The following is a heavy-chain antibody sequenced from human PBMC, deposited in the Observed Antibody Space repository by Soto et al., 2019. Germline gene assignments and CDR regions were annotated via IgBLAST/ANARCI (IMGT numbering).Heavy chain of an antibody. V-gene: IGHV4-59*01. D-gene: IGHD1-26*01. CDR3: ARGKGRDWFDP. CDR1: GGSISSYY. J-gene: IGHJ5*02. Sequence: SETLLTCTVSGGSISSYYWSWIRQPPGKGLEWIGYIYYSGSTNYNPSLKSRVTISVDTSKNQFSLKLSSVTAADTAVYYCARGKGRDWFDPWGHGTLVTVSS. CDR2: IYYSGST.